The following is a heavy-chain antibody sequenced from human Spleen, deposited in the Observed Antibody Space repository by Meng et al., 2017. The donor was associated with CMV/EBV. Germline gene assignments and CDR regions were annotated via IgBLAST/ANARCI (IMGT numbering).Heavy chain of an antibody. J-gene: IGHJ6*02. Sequence: SETLSLTCTVSGGSISSGDYYWSWIRQSPGKGLEWIGEINQSGITTYNPSLKSRVTISEDTSKKQVSLNLSSVTAADTAVYFCTRGRADSWRDYGMDVWGQGTTVTVSS. D-gene: IGHD5-12*01. CDR1: GGSISSGDYY. CDR2: INQSGIT. CDR3: TRGRADSWRDYGMDV. V-gene: IGHV4-39*07.